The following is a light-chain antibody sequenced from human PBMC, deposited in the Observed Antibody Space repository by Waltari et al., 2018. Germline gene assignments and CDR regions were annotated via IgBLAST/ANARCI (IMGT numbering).Light chain of an antibody. Sequence: LMTQSPATLSVSPGERATLYCRASQSISRNLAWYQQKPGQAPRLLIYGASTRAPGVPARFSGSGSGTEFTLSISSLQSEDFAVYYCQQYNNWRTFGQGTKLEI. CDR2: GAS. V-gene: IGKV3-15*01. CDR1: QSISRN. J-gene: IGKJ2*01. CDR3: QQYNNWRT.